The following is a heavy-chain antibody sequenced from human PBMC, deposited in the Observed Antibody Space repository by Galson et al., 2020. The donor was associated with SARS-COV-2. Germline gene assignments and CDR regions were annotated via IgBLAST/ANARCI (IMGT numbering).Heavy chain of an antibody. CDR2: INAGNGNT. Sequence: ASVKVSCKASGYTFTSYAMHWVRQAPGQRLEWMGWINAGNGNTKYSQKFQGRVTITRDTSASTAYMELSSLRSEDTAVYYCARDFSSTTRVYYYYGMDVWGQETTVTVSS. V-gene: IGHV1-3*01. CDR3: ARDFSSTTRVYYYYGMDV. J-gene: IGHJ6*02. CDR1: GYTFTSYA. D-gene: IGHD2-2*01.